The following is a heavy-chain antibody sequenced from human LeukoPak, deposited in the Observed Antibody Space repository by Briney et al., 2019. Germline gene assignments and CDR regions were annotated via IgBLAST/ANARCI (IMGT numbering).Heavy chain of an antibody. CDR2: INTNGGST. CDR1: GFTLRSYG. J-gene: IGHJ6*03. Sequence: GGSLRLSCAASGFTLRSYGSSWVRQAPGNGLEWISAINTNGGSTYYADSVKGRFTISRDNSKSTLYLQMNSLRAEDTAVYYCARGRIAVAGTYIPSNWGPQLYYMDVWGKGTTVTVSS. V-gene: IGHV3-23*01. CDR3: ARGRIAVAGTYIPSNWGPQLYYMDV. D-gene: IGHD6-19*01.